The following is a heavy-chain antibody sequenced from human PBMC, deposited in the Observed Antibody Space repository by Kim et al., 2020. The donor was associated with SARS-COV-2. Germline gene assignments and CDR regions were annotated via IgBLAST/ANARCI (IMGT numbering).Heavy chain of an antibody. V-gene: IGHV1-24*01. CDR2: FDPEDGET. CDR1: GYTLTELS. J-gene: IGHJ3*02. D-gene: IGHD3-9*01. Sequence: ASVKVSCKVSGYTLTELSMHWVRQAPGKGLEWMGGFDPEDGETIYAQKFQGRVTMTEDTSTDTAYMELSSLRSEDTAVYYCATGPRDLTGYYKGIGFDIWGQGTMVTVSS. CDR3: ATGPRDLTGYYKGIGFDI.